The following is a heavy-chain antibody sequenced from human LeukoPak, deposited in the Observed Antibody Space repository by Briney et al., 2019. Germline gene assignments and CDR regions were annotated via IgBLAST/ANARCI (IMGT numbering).Heavy chain of an antibody. CDR3: ARGSGWYKAVDY. Sequence: GWSLRLSCAASGFTLSSNYMSWVRQAPGKGLEWVSVIYSGGSTYYADSVKGRFTISRDNSKNTLYLQMNSLRAEDTAVYYCARGSGWYKAVDYWGQGTLVTVSS. D-gene: IGHD6-19*01. CDR1: GFTLSSNY. V-gene: IGHV3-53*01. CDR2: IYSGGST. J-gene: IGHJ4*02.